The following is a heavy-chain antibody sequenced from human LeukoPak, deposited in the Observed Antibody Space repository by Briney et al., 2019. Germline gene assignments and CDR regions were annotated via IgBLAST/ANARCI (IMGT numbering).Heavy chain of an antibody. CDR3: ARAGGSGWYGKLDP. Sequence: SETLSLTCAVYGGSFSGYYWSWIRQPPGKGLEWIGEINHSGSTNYNPSLKSRVTISVDTSKNQFSLKLYSVTAADTAVYYCARAGGSGWYGKLDPWGQGTLVTVSS. D-gene: IGHD6-19*01. V-gene: IGHV4-34*01. CDR1: GGSFSGYY. CDR2: INHSGST. J-gene: IGHJ5*02.